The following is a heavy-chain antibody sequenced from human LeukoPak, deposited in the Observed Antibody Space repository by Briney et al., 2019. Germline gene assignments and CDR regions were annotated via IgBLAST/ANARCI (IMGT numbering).Heavy chain of an antibody. J-gene: IGHJ2*01. CDR1: GFTFSSYA. D-gene: IGHD3-22*01. CDR3: AVITRNYWYFDL. CDR2: ISGSGGST. Sequence: GGSLRLSCAASGFTFSSYAMSWVRQAPGKGLEWVSAISGSGGSTYYADSVKGRFTISRDNSKNTLYLQMNSLRAEDTAVYYCAVITRNYWYFDLWGRGTLVTVSS. V-gene: IGHV3-23*01.